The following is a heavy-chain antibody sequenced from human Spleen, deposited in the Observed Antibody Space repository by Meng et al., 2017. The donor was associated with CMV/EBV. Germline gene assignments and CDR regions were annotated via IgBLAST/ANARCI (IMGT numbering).Heavy chain of an antibody. J-gene: IGHJ6*02. Sequence: GGSLRLSCTASGFTFDDYAMHWVRQAPGKGLEWVSGISWNSGRIGYAESVKGRFTISRDNAKNSLYLQMNSLRAEDTALYYCAKDTETSLASGMDVWGQGTTVTVSS. V-gene: IGHV3-9*01. CDR2: ISWNSGRI. CDR3: AKDTETSLASGMDV. CDR1: GFTFDDYA.